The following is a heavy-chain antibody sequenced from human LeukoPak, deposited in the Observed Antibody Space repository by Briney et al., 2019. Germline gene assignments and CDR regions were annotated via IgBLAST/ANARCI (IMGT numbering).Heavy chain of an antibody. V-gene: IGHV3-21*01. CDR2: ISSSSSYI. Sequence: GGSLRLSCAASGFTFSSYSMNWVRQAPGKGLEWVSSISSSSSYIYYADSVKGRFTISRDNAKNSLYLQMNSLRAEDTAVYYCARSPYGPEYYYYGMDVWGQGTTVTVSS. D-gene: IGHD3-10*01. J-gene: IGHJ6*02. CDR1: GFTFSSYS. CDR3: ARSPYGPEYYYYGMDV.